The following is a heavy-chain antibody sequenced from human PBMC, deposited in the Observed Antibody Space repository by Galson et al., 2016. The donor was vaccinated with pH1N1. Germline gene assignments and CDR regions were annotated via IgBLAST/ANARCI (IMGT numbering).Heavy chain of an antibody. CDR2: LSANADIT. J-gene: IGHJ3*02. Sequence: RLSCAASGFTFSNYIMNWVRQAPGKGLEWVSALSANADITHYADSVKGRFTISRDNSKNTLYLQMNNLRTEDTAMYFCAKWGPAEGGFDSWGQGTMVTVSS. V-gene: IGHV3-23*01. CDR1: GFTFSNYI. D-gene: IGHD2-2*01. CDR3: AKWGPAEGGFDS.